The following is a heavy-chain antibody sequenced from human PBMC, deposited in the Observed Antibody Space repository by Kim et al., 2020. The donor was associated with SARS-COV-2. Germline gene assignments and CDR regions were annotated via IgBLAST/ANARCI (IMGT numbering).Heavy chain of an antibody. CDR2: IWYDGSNK. CDR3: ASNLGPGGYYYYGMDV. D-gene: IGHD7-27*01. V-gene: IGHV3-33*08. J-gene: IGHJ6*02. CDR1: GFTFSSYG. Sequence: GGSLRLSCAASGFTFSSYGMHWVRQAPGKGLEWVAVIWYDGSNKYYADSVKGRFTISRDNSKNTLYLQMNDLRAEDTAVCYCASNLGPGGYYYYGMDVWGQGTTVTVSS.